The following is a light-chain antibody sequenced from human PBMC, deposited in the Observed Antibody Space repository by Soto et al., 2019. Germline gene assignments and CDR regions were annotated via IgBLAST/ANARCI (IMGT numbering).Light chain of an antibody. J-gene: IGKJ3*01. V-gene: IGKV1-12*01. CDR2: AAS. CDR3: QQANSFPFT. Sequence: DIQMTQSPSSVSASVGDRVTIACRAKQGISTWLAWYQQKPGKAPKLLIYAASSLQSGVPSRFSGSGFGTDFTLTISRPQPEDFSTYYYQQANSFPFTFGHGTKVDIK. CDR1: QGISTW.